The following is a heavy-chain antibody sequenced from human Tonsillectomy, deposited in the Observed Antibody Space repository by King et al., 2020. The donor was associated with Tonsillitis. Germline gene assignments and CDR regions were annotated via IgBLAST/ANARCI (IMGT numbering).Heavy chain of an antibody. D-gene: IGHD3-16*01. CDR2: IKQDGSVK. CDR1: GFTFSSYW. J-gene: IGHJ5*02. Sequence: VQLVESGGGLVQPGGSLRLSCAASGFTFSSYWMSWVRQAPGKGLEWVANIKQDGSVKYYVDSLKGRFTISRDNSKNSLYLEMNSLRGEETAVYYCARVGGWGWFDPWGRGALVTVSS. CDR3: ARVGGWGWFDP. V-gene: IGHV3-7*04.